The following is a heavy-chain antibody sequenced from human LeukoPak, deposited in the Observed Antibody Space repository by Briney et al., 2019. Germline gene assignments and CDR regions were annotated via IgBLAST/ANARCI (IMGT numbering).Heavy chain of an antibody. CDR1: GFTFSSFS. D-gene: IGHD4-11*01. CDR2: ISSTSSHI. CDR3: ARDLISGDYTFDY. Sequence: GGSLRLSCAASGFTFSSFSMNWVRQAPGKGLEWVSYISSTSSHIYYADSVKGRSTVSRDNAKDSLYLQMNSLRDEDTAVYYCARDLISGDYTFDYWGQGALVTVSS. J-gene: IGHJ4*02. V-gene: IGHV3-21*05.